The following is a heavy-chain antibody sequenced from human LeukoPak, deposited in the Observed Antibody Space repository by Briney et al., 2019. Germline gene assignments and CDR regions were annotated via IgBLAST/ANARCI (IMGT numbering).Heavy chain of an antibody. V-gene: IGHV4-61*02. CDR1: GGSISSGSYY. J-gene: IGHJ5*02. CDR2: IYTSGST. CDR3: ARQHVYQLLSACWFDP. D-gene: IGHD2-2*01. Sequence: PSQTLSLTCTVSGGSISSGSYYWSWIRQPAGKGLEWIGRIYTSGSTNYNPSLKSRVTISVDTSKNQFSLKLSSATAADTAVYYCARQHVYQLLSACWFDPWGQGTLVTVSS.